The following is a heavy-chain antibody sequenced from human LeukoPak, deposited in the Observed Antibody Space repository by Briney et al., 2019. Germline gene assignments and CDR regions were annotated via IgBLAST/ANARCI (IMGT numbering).Heavy chain of an antibody. CDR3: ARDPMNWFDP. Sequence: SETLSLTCTVSGGSISSSSYYWVWIRQPPGKGLEWIGSVYYSGTTYYNPSLKSRVTISMDTSKNQFSLKLSSVTAADTAVYYCARDPMNWFDPWGQGTLVTVSS. V-gene: IGHV4-39*07. J-gene: IGHJ5*02. CDR1: GGSISSSSYY. CDR2: VYYSGTT.